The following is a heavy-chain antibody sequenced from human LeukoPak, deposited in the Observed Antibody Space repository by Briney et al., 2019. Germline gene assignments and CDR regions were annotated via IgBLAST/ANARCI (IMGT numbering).Heavy chain of an antibody. CDR1: GFPFSHYW. J-gene: IGHJ4*02. CDR3: VPTDSSGLD. V-gene: IGHV3-74*01. Sequence: LGGSLSLSCEASGFPFSHYWMHWVRQAPGKGLVWVSRTNTDGSSTSYVDSVKGRFTISRDSANNTMYLQMNSLRAEDTAMYYCVPTDSSGLDWGQGTLVTVSS. CDR2: TNTDGSST. D-gene: IGHD3-22*01.